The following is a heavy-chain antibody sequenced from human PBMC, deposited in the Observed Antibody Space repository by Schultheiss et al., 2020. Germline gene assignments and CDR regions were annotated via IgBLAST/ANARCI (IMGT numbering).Heavy chain of an antibody. J-gene: IGHJ6*04. CDR2: IYYIGST. CDR3: AGYCSSTSCYGHYYYYGMDV. D-gene: IGHD2-2*01. Sequence: SETLSLTCSVSGGSISTSTYSWGWIRQPPGRGLDWIASIYYIGSTYYNPSLKSRVTISVDTSKNQFSLKLNSVTAADTAVYYCAGYCSSTSCYGHYYYYGMDVWGKGTTVTVSS. CDR1: GGSISTSTYS. V-gene: IGHV4-39*01.